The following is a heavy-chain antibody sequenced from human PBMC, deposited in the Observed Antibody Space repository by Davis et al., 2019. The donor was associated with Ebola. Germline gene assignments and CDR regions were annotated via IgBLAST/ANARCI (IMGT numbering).Heavy chain of an antibody. D-gene: IGHD3-16*01. CDR2: ISYDGSNK. J-gene: IGHJ5*02. CDR3: ARDYDRDWFDP. V-gene: IGHV3-30*04. Sequence: GESLKISCEASGFTFSSYAMHWVRQAPGKGLEWVAVISYDGSNKYYADSVKGRFTISRDNSKNTLYLQMNSLRAEDTAVYYCARDYDRDWFDPWGQGTLVTVSS. CDR1: GFTFSSYA.